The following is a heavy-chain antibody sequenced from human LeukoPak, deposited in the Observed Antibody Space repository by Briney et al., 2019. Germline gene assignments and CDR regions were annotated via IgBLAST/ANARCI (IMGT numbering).Heavy chain of an antibody. CDR2: ISSSGSTI. CDR1: GFTFSDYY. V-gene: IGHV3-11*01. D-gene: IGHD5-24*01. Sequence: EGSLRLSCAASGFTFSDYYMSWIRQVPGKGLEWISYISSSGSTIYYADSVKGRFTISRDNAKNSLYLQMNSLRAEDTAVYYCARVGDRDGYNYPFDYWGQVTLVTGSS. J-gene: IGHJ4*02. CDR3: ARVGDRDGYNYPFDY.